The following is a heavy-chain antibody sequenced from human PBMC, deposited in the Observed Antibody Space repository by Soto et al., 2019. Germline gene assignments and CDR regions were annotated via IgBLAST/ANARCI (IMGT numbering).Heavy chain of an antibody. CDR1: GFTVSSNY. CDR3: ASGWRVDAFDI. V-gene: IGHV3-53*04. CDR2: IYSGGST. Sequence: EVQLVESGGGLVQPGGSLRLSCAASGFTVSSNYMSWVRQAPGKGLEWVSVIYSGGSTYYADSVKGRFTNSRHNSKNTLYLQMNSLRAEDTAVYYCASGWRVDAFDIWGKGTMVTVSS. J-gene: IGHJ3*02. D-gene: IGHD3-3*01.